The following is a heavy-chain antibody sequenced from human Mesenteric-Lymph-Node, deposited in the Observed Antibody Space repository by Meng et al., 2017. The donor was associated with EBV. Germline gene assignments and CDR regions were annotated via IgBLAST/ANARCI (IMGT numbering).Heavy chain of an antibody. CDR2: ISYSGST. D-gene: IGHD3-22*01. Sequence: VQLQESGPGLVKPLHTRSLTCTVSGGSISSGDYYWSWIRQPPGKGLECIGYISYSGSTYYNPSLKSRVTISVDTSKNQFSLQLSSVTAADTDVYYCARTHFYDSSNYGFDYWGQGTLVTVSS. V-gene: IGHV4-30-4*01. CDR1: GGSISSGDYY. J-gene: IGHJ4*02. CDR3: ARTHFYDSSNYGFDY.